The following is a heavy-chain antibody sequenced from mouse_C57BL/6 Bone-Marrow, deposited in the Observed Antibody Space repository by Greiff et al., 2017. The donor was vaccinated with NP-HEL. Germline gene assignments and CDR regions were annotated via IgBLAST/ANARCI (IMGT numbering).Heavy chain of an antibody. CDR3: AREDDYDGRDGMDY. V-gene: IGHV1-50*01. CDR2: IDPSDSYT. J-gene: IGHJ4*01. CDR1: GYTFTSYW. Sequence: QVQLQQPGAELVKPGASVKLSCKASGYTFTSYWMQWVKQRPGQGLEWIGEIDPSDSYTNYNQKFKGKATLTVDTSSSTAYMQLSSLTSEDAAVYDCAREDDYDGRDGMDYWGQGTSVTVSA. D-gene: IGHD2-4*01.